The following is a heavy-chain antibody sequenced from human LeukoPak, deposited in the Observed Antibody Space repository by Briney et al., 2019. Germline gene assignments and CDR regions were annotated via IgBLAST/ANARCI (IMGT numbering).Heavy chain of an antibody. J-gene: IGHJ5*02. Sequence: PSETLSLTCTVSGGSISSYYWSWIRQPPGKGLEWIGYIYYSGSTNYNPSLKSRVTISVDTSKNQFSLKLSSVTAADTAVYYCARERTGFANRWFDPWGQGTLVTVSS. CDR1: GGSISSYY. CDR3: ARERTGFANRWFDP. CDR2: IYYSGST. D-gene: IGHD3/OR15-3a*01. V-gene: IGHV4-59*01.